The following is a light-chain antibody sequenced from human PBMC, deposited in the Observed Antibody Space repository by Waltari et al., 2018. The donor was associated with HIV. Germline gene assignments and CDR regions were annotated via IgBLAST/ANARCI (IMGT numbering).Light chain of an antibody. CDR1: SNDVGGYNL. CDR2: EVY. CDR3: CSYAGSNIP. V-gene: IGLV2-23*02. J-gene: IGLJ2*01. Sequence: QYALTQRASVYGSFGQSITISCTGTSNDVGGYNLVSWYQHNPGKAPKLIIYEVYKRPSGVSNRFSGSKSGNSASLAISGLQAEDEADYYCCSYAGSNIPFGGGTKVTVL.